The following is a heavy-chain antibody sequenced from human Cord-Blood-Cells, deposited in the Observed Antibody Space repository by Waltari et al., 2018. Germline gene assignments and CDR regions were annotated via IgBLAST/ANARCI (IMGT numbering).Heavy chain of an antibody. Sequence: QVQLVESGGGVVQPGRSLRLSCAASGFTFSSYGMHWVRQAPGKGLVWVAVIWYDGSNKYYADSLKGRFTISRDNSKNTLYLQMNSLRAEDTAVYYCARGDNWNYFDYWGQGTLVTVSS. V-gene: IGHV3-33*01. CDR1: GFTFSSYG. D-gene: IGHD1-20*01. CDR2: IWYDGSNK. J-gene: IGHJ4*02. CDR3: ARGDNWNYFDY.